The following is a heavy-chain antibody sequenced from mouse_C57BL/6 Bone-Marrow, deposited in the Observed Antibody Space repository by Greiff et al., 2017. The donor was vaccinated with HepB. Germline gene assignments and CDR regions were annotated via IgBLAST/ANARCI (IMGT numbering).Heavy chain of an antibody. V-gene: IGHV1-42*01. Sequence: VHVKQSGPELVKPGASVKISCKASGYSFTGYYMNWVKQSPEKSLEWIGEINPSTGGTTYNQKFKAKATLTVDKSSSTAYMQLKSLTSEDSAVYYCARAPSSITTVVDWYFDVWGTGTTVTVSS. CDR2: INPSTGGT. D-gene: IGHD1-1*01. CDR3: ARAPSSITTVVDWYFDV. CDR1: GYSFTGYY. J-gene: IGHJ1*03.